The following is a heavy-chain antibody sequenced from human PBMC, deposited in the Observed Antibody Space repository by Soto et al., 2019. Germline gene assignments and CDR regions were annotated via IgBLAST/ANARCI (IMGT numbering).Heavy chain of an antibody. J-gene: IGHJ6*03. CDR1: GFTFSSYG. V-gene: IGHV3-33*01. CDR3: ARQHCSGGSCYRNSYYYYYMDV. D-gene: IGHD2-15*01. CDR2: IWYDGSNK. Sequence: QVQLVESGGGVVQPGRSLRLSCAASGFTFSSYGMHWVRQAPGKGLEWVAVIWYDGSNKYYADSVKGRFTISRDNSKNTLYLQMNSLRAEDTAVYYCARQHCSGGSCYRNSYYYYYMDVWGKGTTVTVSS.